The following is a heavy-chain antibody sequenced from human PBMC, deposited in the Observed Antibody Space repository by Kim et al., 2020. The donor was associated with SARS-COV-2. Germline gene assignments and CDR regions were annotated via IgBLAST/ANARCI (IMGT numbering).Heavy chain of an antibody. Sequence: GGSLRLSCAASGFTFDDYAMHWVRQAPGKGLEWVSGISWNSGSIGYADSVKGRFTISRDNAKNSLYLQMNSLRAEDTALYYCAKGGSGYYYDIRFDPWGQGTLVTVSS. J-gene: IGHJ5*02. D-gene: IGHD3-22*01. CDR3: AKGGSGYYYDIRFDP. V-gene: IGHV3-9*01. CDR2: ISWNSGSI. CDR1: GFTFDDYA.